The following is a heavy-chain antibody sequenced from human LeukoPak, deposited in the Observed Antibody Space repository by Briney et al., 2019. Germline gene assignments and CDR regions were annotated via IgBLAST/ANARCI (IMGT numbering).Heavy chain of an antibody. D-gene: IGHD6-13*01. Sequence: KPGGSLRLSCAASGFTFSDYYISWIRQAPGKGLEWVSYISSSSSYTNYADSVKGRFTISRDNAKNSLYLQMNSLRAEDTAVYYCARVYSSSWYGPDYYYYGVDVWGKGTTVTVSS. CDR2: ISSSSSYT. CDR3: ARVYSSSWYGPDYYYYGVDV. J-gene: IGHJ6*04. V-gene: IGHV3-11*06. CDR1: GFTFSDYY.